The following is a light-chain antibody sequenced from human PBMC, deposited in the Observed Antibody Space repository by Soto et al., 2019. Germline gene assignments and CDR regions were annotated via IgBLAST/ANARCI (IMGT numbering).Light chain of an antibody. CDR2: EVS. CDR1: SSDVGGYNY. V-gene: IGLV2-14*01. CDR3: NSYTSSSTLV. Sequence: QSALTQPASVSGSPGQSITISCTGTSSDVGGYNYVPWYQHHPGKAPKLMIYEVSDRPSGVSNRFSGSKSGNTASLTISGLQAEDEADYYCNSYTSSSTLVFGGGTQLTVL. J-gene: IGLJ2*01.